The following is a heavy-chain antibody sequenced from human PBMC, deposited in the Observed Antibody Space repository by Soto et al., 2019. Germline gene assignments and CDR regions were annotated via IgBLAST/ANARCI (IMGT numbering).Heavy chain of an antibody. CDR2: TYYRSKWSS. CDR1: GGSVSSTIDA. J-gene: IGHJ4*02. V-gene: IGHV6-1*01. CDR3: ARTGDYLVDD. D-gene: IGHD7-27*01. Sequence: SQTLSLTSSISGGSVSSTIDAWHWIRQSPSRGLEWLGRTYYRSKWSSNYAVSVKSRITINPDTSKNQFSLQLRSVTPDDTAMYYCARTGDYLVDDWGQGTLVTVSS.